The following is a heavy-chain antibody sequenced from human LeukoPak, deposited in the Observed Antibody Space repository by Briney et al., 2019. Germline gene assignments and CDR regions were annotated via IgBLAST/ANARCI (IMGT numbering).Heavy chain of an antibody. CDR2: IYGGGST. V-gene: IGHV3-53*01. CDR3: AGGWLRFYFDY. Sequence: EWVSVIYGGGSTYYADSVKGRFTISRDNSKNTLYLQMNSLRAEDTAVYYCAGGWLRFYFDYWGQGTLVTVSS. J-gene: IGHJ4*02. D-gene: IGHD5-12*01.